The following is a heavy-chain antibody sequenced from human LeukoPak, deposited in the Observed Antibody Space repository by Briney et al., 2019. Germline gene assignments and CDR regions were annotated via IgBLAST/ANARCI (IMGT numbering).Heavy chain of an antibody. D-gene: IGHD2-2*01. CDR2: INHSGST. J-gene: IGHJ5*02. V-gene: IGHV4-34*01. Sequence: SETLSLTCAVYGGSFSGYYWSWIRQPPGKGLEWIGEINHSGSTNYNPSLKSRVTISVDTSKNQFSLKLSSVTAADTAVYYCAGGWVIVVVPAALNWFDPWGQGTLVTVSS. CDR1: GGSFSGYY. CDR3: AGGWVIVVVPAALNWFDP.